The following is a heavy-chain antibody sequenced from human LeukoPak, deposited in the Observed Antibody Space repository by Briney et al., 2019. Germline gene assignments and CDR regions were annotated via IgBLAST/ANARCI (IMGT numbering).Heavy chain of an antibody. Sequence: GGSLRLSCAASGFTFSTYWMHWVRQVPGKGLAWVSRINSDGSITTYADSVKGRFTISRDNSKNTLYLQMNSLRAEDTAVYYCAKDEGDSGYSGYDSRPSFDYWGQGTLVTVSS. J-gene: IGHJ4*02. CDR2: INSDGSIT. CDR3: AKDEGDSGYSGYDSRPSFDY. CDR1: GFTFSTYW. D-gene: IGHD5-12*01. V-gene: IGHV3-74*01.